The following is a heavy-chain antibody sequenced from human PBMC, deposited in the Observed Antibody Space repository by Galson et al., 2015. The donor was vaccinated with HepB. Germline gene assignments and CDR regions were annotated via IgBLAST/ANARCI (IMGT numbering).Heavy chain of an antibody. J-gene: IGHJ4*02. V-gene: IGHV3-23*01. Sequence: SLRLSCAASGFTFSSYAMSWVRQAPGKGLEWVSSISGGDGFTDYADSVKSRFTISRDNSKNTLYLQMNSLRADDTAAYYCAKDVLPYCSGGSCFPFDYWGQGTLVTVSS. CDR2: ISGGDGFT. D-gene: IGHD2-15*01. CDR1: GFTFSSYA. CDR3: AKDVLPYCSGGSCFPFDY.